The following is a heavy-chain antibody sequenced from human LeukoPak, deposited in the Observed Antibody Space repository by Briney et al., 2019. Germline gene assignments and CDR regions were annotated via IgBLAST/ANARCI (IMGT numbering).Heavy chain of an antibody. CDR3: ARDSGYDLRPTLDY. V-gene: IGHV3-53*01. D-gene: IGHD5-12*01. CDR2: IYSDGRT. CDR1: GFTVSRNY. J-gene: IGHJ4*02. Sequence: GGSLRLSCAASGFTVSRNYMSWVRQAPGKGLEWVSVIYSDGRTYYEDSVKGRFSIPRDNSKNTLHLQMNSLRAEDTAVYYCARDSGYDLRPTLDYWGQGTLVTVSS.